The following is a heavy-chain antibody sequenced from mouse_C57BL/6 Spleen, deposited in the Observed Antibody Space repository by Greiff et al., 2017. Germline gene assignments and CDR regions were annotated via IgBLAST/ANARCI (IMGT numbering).Heavy chain of an antibody. CDR2: IYPGDGDT. Sequence: VKLMESGPELVKPGASVKISCKASGYAFSSSWMNWVKQRPGKGLEWIGRIYPGDGDTNYNGKFKGKATLTADKSSSTAYMQLSSLTSEDSAVYFCAHYYGSSYWYSDVWGTGTTVTVSS. D-gene: IGHD1-1*01. J-gene: IGHJ1*03. CDR3: AHYYGSSYWYSDV. V-gene: IGHV1-82*01. CDR1: GYAFSSSW.